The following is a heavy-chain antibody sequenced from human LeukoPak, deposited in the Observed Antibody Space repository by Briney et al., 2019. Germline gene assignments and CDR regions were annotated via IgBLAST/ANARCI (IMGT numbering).Heavy chain of an antibody. CDR1: GSSISSRSHY. J-gene: IGHJ4*02. CDR3: ARRNDYDFWSGDQYYFDY. CDR2: IYYSGTT. D-gene: IGHD3-3*01. Sequence: SETLSLTCSVSGSSISSRSHYWGWIRQSPGKGLEWIGTIYYSGTTFYNPSLQSRVSISVDTSRNQFSLRLNSVTAADTAVYYCARRNDYDFWSGDQYYFDYWGQGTLVTVSS. V-gene: IGHV4-39*01.